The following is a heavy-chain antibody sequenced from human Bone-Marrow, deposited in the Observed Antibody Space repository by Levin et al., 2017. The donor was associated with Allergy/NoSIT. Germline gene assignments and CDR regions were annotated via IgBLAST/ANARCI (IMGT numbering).Heavy chain of an antibody. CDR1: GFTFSTYA. V-gene: IGHV3-33*01. D-gene: IGHD3-16*01. CDR3: ARDAGGQYYYFYMDV. CDR2: IWSDGSKQ. Sequence: SCAASGFTFSTYAIHWVRQAPGKGLEWVAVIWSDGSKQYYADSVEGRFTISRDNSNNTLYLQMNTLRAEDTAVYFCARDAGGQYYYFYMDVWGKGTTVTVSS. J-gene: IGHJ6*03.